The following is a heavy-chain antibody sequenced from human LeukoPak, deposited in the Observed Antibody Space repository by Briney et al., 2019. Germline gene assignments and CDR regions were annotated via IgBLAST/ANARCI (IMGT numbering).Heavy chain of an antibody. J-gene: IGHJ4*02. Sequence: SETLSLTCTVSGGSISSYYWSWIRQPPGKGLEWIGYVYNSGSTKYNPSLKSRVTISVDTSKNQFSLKLTSVTAADTAVYYCARLGWSGGWLFYFDYWGQGTLVTVSS. D-gene: IGHD6-25*01. CDR2: VYNSGST. CDR1: GGSISSYY. CDR3: ARLGWSGGWLFYFDY. V-gene: IGHV4-59*08.